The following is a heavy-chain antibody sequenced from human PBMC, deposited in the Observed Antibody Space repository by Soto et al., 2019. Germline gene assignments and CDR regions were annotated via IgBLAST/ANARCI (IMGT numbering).Heavy chain of an antibody. CDR2: ISYDGSNK. Sequence: GGSLRLSCAASGFTFSSYGMHWVRQAPGKGLEWVAVISYDGSNKYYADSVKGRFTISRDNSKNTLYLQMNSLRAEDTAVYYCAKDRAPYYYYSGMDVWGQGTTVTVSS. J-gene: IGHJ6*02. CDR1: GFTFSSYG. V-gene: IGHV3-30*18. CDR3: AKDRAPYYYYSGMDV.